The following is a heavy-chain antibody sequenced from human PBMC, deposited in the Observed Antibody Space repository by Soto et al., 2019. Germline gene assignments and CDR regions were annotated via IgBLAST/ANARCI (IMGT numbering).Heavy chain of an antibody. V-gene: IGHV3-23*01. Sequence: GGSLRLSCAASGFTFSSYAMSWVRQAPGKGLEWVSAISGSGGSTYYADSVKGRFTISRDNSKNTLYLQMNSLRAEDTAVYYCAKVILAAGALGYYYYGMDVWGQGTTVTVSS. CDR1: GFTFSSYA. CDR3: AKVILAAGALGYYYYGMDV. CDR2: ISGSGGST. D-gene: IGHD7-27*01. J-gene: IGHJ6*02.